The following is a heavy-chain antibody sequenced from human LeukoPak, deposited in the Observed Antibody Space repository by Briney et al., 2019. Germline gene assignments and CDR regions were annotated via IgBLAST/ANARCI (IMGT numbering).Heavy chain of an antibody. Sequence: GGSLRLSCAASGFTFSDYYMSWIRQAPGKGLEWVSYISSSGSTVYYADSVKGRFTISRDNAKNSLYLQMNSLRAEDTAVYYCARVRAYGSGSYGDTYYMDVWGKGTTVTVSS. CDR2: ISSSGSTV. V-gene: IGHV3-11*04. CDR3: ARVRAYGSGSYGDTYYMDV. J-gene: IGHJ6*03. D-gene: IGHD3-10*01. CDR1: GFTFSDYY.